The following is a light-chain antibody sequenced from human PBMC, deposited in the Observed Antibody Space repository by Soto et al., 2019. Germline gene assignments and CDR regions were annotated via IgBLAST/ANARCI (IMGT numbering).Light chain of an antibody. J-gene: IGKJ4*01. V-gene: IGKV1-5*03. CDR3: QQYKDYPLT. CDR2: KAS. CDR1: QSISSW. Sequence: DIPMTQSPSTLSASVGDRVTITCRASQSISSWLAWYQQKPGKAPNLLIYKASTLESGVPSRFSGSGSGTEFTLTISSVQPDDFATYYCQQYKDYPLTFGGGTKVDIK.